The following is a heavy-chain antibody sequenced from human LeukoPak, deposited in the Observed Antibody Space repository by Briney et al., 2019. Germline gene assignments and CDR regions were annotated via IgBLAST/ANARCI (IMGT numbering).Heavy chain of an antibody. J-gene: IGHJ6*02. CDR2: INAGNGNT. CDR1: GYTFTSYA. D-gene: IGHD5-18*01. V-gene: IGHV1-3*01. CDR3: ARDKVRGYSYGPELYYYYGMDV. Sequence: ASVKVSCKASGYTFTSYAMHWVRQAPGQRLEWMGWINAGNGNTKYSQKFQGRVTITRDTSASTAYMELSSLRSEDTAVYYCARDKVRGYSYGPELYYYYGMDVWGQGTTVTVSS.